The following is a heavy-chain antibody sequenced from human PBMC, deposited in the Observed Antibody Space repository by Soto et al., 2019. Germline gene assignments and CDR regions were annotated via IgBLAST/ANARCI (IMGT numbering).Heavy chain of an antibody. CDR3: ASYSSSWYNWFDP. D-gene: IGHD6-13*01. Sequence: SETLFLTCAVYGGSFSGYYWSWIRQPPGKGLEWIGEINHSGSTNYNPSLKSRVTISVDTSKNQFSLKLSSVTAADTAVYYCASYSSSWYNWFDPWGQGTLVTVSS. CDR2: INHSGST. J-gene: IGHJ5*02. V-gene: IGHV4-34*01. CDR1: GGSFSGYY.